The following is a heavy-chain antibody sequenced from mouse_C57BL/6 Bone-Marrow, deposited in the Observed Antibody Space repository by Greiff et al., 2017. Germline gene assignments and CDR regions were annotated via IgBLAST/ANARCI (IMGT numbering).Heavy chain of an antibody. D-gene: IGHD4-1*01. Sequence: QVQLQQSGAELARPGASVKLSCKASGYNFTSYGISWVKQRTGQGLEWIGEIYPRSGNPYYNEKFKGKATLTADKSSSTAYMELRSLTSEDSAVYFCARLLGPVPYYFDYWGQGTTLTVSS. CDR3: ARLLGPVPYYFDY. CDR1: GYNFTSYG. J-gene: IGHJ2*01. V-gene: IGHV1-81*01. CDR2: IYPRSGNP.